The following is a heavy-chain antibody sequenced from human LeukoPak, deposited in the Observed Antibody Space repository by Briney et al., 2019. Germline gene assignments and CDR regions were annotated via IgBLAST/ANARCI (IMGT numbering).Heavy chain of an antibody. CDR1: GGTFSSYA. V-gene: IGHV1-69*05. CDR3: ARVVPAAANWFDP. D-gene: IGHD2-2*01. J-gene: IGHJ5*02. Sequence: SVKVSCKASGGTFSSYAISWVRQAPGQGLEWMGGIIPIFGTANYAQKFQGRVTITTDESTSSAYMELSSLRSEDTAVYYCARVVPAAANWFDPWGQGTLVTVSS. CDR2: IIPIFGTA.